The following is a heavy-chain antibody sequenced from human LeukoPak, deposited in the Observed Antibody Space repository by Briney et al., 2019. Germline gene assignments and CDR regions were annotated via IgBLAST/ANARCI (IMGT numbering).Heavy chain of an antibody. V-gene: IGHV3-33*05. CDR1: GFTFSSYG. CDR2: ISYDESRK. J-gene: IGHJ3*01. Sequence: GGSLRLSCAASGFTFSSYGMHWVRQAPGKGLEWVSLISYDESRKYYADSVKGRFTISRDNSKNTLYLQMNGLRAEDTAVYYCARSWGSSVYASALDVWGQGTVVTVSS. D-gene: IGHD3-22*01. CDR3: ARSWGSSVYASALDV.